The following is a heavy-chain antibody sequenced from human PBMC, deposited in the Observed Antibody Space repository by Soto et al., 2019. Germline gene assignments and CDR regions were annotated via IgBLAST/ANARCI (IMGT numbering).Heavy chain of an antibody. J-gene: IGHJ5*02. CDR2: IWYDGSNK. V-gene: IGHV3-33*06. Sequence: PGGSLRLSCAASGFTFSSYGMHWVRQAPGKGLEWVAVIWYDGSNKYYADSVKGRFTISRDNSKNTLYLQMNSLRAEDTAVYYCAKATVPGGPNWFDPWGQGTLVTVSS. CDR3: AKATVPGGPNWFDP. D-gene: IGHD6-25*01. CDR1: GFTFSSYG.